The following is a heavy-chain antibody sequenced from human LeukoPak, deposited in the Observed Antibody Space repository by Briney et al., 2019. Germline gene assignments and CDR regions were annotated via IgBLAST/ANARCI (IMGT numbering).Heavy chain of an antibody. CDR3: ARETGSGYGMDV. CDR2: ITNDGSST. CDR1: GLTFSSHW. J-gene: IGHJ6*02. V-gene: IGHV3-74*01. D-gene: IGHD3-10*01. Sequence: GGSLRLSCAASGLTFSSHWMHWVRQAPGKGLVWVSRITNDGSSTSYADSVKGRFTISRDNAKNTLCLQMNSLRAEDTAVYYCARETGSGYGMDVWGQGTTVTVSS.